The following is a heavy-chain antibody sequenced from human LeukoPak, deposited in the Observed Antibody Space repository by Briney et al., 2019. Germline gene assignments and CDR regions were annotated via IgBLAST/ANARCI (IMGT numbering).Heavy chain of an antibody. CDR2: ISYDGSNK. CDR1: GFTFSSYA. D-gene: IGHD1-14*01. V-gene: IGHV3-30-3*01. Sequence: AGGSLRLSCAASGFTFSSYAMHWVRQAPGKGLEWVAVISYDGSNKYYADSVKGRFTISRDNSKNTLYLQMNSLRAEDTAVYYCATHTGAAADAFDIWGQGTMVTVSS. J-gene: IGHJ3*02. CDR3: ATHTGAAADAFDI.